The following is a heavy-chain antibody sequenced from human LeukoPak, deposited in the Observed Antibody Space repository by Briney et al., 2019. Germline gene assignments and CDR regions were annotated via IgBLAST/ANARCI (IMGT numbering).Heavy chain of an antibody. D-gene: IGHD1-26*01. CDR3: ARDSGSYSYFDY. V-gene: IGHV4-59*01. J-gene: IGHJ4*02. CDR1: GGSISSYY. Sequence: SETLSLTCTVSGGSISSYYWSWIRQPPGKGLEWIGYIYYSGSTNYNPSLKSRVTISVDTSKNQFSLKLSSVTAADTAVYYCARDSGSYSYFDYGGQGTLSPSPQ. CDR2: IYYSGST.